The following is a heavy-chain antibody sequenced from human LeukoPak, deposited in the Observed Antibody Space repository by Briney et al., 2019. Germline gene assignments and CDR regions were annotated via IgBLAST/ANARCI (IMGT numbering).Heavy chain of an antibody. V-gene: IGHV3-7*01. CDR1: GFTFRDYW. Sequence: PGGSLRLSCAASGFTFRDYWMTWVRQAAGKGLEWVASIEPDGSEKYYADSVKGRFTLSRDNVENPLYLQMNTLRVDDTAVYYCAQGHYHMDVGGHGTTVTVSS. J-gene: IGHJ6*02. CDR3: AQGHYHMDV. CDR2: IEPDGSEK.